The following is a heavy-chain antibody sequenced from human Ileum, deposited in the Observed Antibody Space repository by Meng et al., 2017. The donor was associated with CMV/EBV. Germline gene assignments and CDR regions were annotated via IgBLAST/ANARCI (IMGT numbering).Heavy chain of an antibody. J-gene: IGHJ4*02. CDR1: GFSVGTYG. V-gene: IGHV3-30*04. Sequence: ATSGFSVGTYGVHWVRQAPGKGLEWVALMSSDGRNSYYADSVKGRFTISRDNSKNTLWLQMNSLGAEDTAVYYCARDHGGSGRGFDSWGQGTLVTVSS. CDR3: ARDHGGSGRGFDS. D-gene: IGHD1-26*01. CDR2: MSSDGRNS.